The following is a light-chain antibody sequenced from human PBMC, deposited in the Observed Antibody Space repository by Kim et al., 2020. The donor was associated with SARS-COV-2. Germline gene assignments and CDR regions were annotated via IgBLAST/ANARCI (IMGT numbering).Light chain of an antibody. J-gene: IGLJ2*01. CDR2: GRN. V-gene: IGLV3-19*01. Sequence: AVGKKSRITSQGDSNRSDYATWYQQKPRQAPVVVIDGRNNRPSGIPDRLSGSASGNTASLTISGAQAEDEDDFYCQSRDSGGNVVFGGGTQLTVL. CDR1: SNRSDY. CDR3: QSRDSGGNVV.